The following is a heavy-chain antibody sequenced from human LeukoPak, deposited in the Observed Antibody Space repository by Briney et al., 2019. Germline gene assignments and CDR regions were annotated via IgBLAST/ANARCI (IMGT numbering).Heavy chain of an antibody. CDR2: INHSGST. Sequence: SETLSLTCAVYGGSFSGYSWSWIRQPPGKGLERIGEINHSGSTNYNPSLKSRVTISVDTSKNQFSLKLSSVTAADTAVYYCAREGSYYDSSGYYTQDYWGQGTLVTVSS. J-gene: IGHJ4*02. D-gene: IGHD3-22*01. V-gene: IGHV4-34*01. CDR1: GGSFSGYS. CDR3: AREGSYYDSSGYYTQDY.